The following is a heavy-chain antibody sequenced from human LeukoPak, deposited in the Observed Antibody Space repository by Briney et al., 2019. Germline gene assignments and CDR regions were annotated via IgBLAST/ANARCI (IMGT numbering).Heavy chain of an antibody. D-gene: IGHD2-2*01. V-gene: IGHV4-34*01. CDR1: GGSFSGYY. CDR3: ARGSKRVVPAAISQLGAFDY. CDR2: INHSGST. J-gene: IGHJ4*02. Sequence: PSETLSLTCAVYGGSFSGYYWSWIRQPPGKGLEWIGEINHSGSTNYNPSLKSRVTISVDTSKNQFSLKLSSVTAADTAVYYCARGSKRVVPAAISQLGAFDYWGQGTLVTISS.